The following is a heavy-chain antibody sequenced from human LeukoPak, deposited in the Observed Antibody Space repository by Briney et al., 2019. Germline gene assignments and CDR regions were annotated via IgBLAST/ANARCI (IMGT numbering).Heavy chain of an antibody. D-gene: IGHD3-16*02. CDR3: ARGRGELSSLPFDY. J-gene: IGHJ4*02. CDR1: GYTFTIYG. V-gene: IGHV1-18*01. CDR2: ISAYNGNT. Sequence: ASVKVSFKASGYTFTIYGISWVRQAPGQGGEWMGWISAYNGNTNYAQKLQGRVTITTDTSTSTAYMELRSLRSDDTAVYYCARGRGELSSLPFDYWGQGTLVTVSS.